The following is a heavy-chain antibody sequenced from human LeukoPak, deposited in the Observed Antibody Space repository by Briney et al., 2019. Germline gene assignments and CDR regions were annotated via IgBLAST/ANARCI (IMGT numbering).Heavy chain of an antibody. CDR2: ISGSGIVT. V-gene: IGHV3-23*01. Sequence: GGSLRLSCAISGFTFAKFAMSRVRQAPGKGLEWVSTISGSGIVTYYADPVKGRFTISRDNSKNTLYLQMNSLRAEDTAVYYCAKYTMIVVKGYWYFDLWGRGTLVTVSS. CDR1: GFTFAKFA. CDR3: AKYTMIVVKGYWYFDL. D-gene: IGHD3-22*01. J-gene: IGHJ2*01.